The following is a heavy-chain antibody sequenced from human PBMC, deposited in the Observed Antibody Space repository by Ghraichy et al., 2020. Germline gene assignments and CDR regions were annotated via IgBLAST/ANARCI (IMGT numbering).Heavy chain of an antibody. V-gene: IGHV3-48*02. J-gene: IGHJ4*02. D-gene: IGHD3-3*01. CDR2: ISSSSSTI. Sequence: GGSLRLSCAASGFTFSSYSMNWVRQAPGKGLEWVSYISSSSSTIYYADSVKGRFTISRDKAKNSLYLQMNSLRDEDTAVYYCARDWGKVSIFGVVDPVYYFDYWGQGTLVTVSS. CDR1: GFTFSSYS. CDR3: ARDWGKVSIFGVVDPVYYFDY.